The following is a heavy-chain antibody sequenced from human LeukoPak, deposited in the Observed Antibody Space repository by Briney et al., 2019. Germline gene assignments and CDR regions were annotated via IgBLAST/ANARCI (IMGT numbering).Heavy chain of an antibody. CDR1: GGSISSYY. J-gene: IGHJ6*02. V-gene: IGHV4-59*01. CDR2: IYYSGST. CDR3: AREEDYYGMDV. Sequence: PSETLSLTCTVSGGSISSYYWSWIRQPPGKGLEWIGYIYYSGSTKYNPSLKSRVTISVDTSKNQFSLKLSSVTAADTAVYYCAREEDYYGMDVWGQGTTVTV.